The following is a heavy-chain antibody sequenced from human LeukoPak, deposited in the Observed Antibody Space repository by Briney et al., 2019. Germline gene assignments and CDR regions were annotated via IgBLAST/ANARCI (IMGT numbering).Heavy chain of an antibody. CDR3: AREDGYCSGGNCYSYFDS. Sequence: VGSLGLSCAASKFIFSNYWMSWVRQAPGKGLEWVAYIKKTGSETYYVDSVKGRFTITRDNARNSLFLQMNSLRAEDTAVYYCAREDGYCSGGNCYSYFDSWGQGTLVTVSS. V-gene: IGHV3-7*01. CDR2: IKKTGSET. CDR1: KFIFSNYW. J-gene: IGHJ4*02. D-gene: IGHD2-15*01.